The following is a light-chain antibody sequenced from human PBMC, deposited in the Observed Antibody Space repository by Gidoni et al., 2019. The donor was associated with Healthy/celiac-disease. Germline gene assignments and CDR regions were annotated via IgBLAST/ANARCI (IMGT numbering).Light chain of an antibody. CDR1: NIGSKS. V-gene: IGLV3-21*02. Sequence: SYVLTQPPAVSVAPGQTARITCGGNNIGSKSVHWYQQKPGQAPVLFVYDDSDRPSGIPARFSGSNSGNTATLTISRVEAGDEADYYCQVWDSSSDHYVFGTGTKVTVL. CDR3: QVWDSSSDHYV. J-gene: IGLJ1*01. CDR2: DDS.